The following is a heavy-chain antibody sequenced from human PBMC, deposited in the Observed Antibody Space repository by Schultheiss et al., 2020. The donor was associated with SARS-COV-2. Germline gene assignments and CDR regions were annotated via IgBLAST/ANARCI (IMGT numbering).Heavy chain of an antibody. CDR2: IYHSGST. CDR1: GGSISSSNW. Sequence: GSLRLSCAVSGGSISSSNWWSWVRQPPGKGLEWIGEIYHSGSTNYNPSLKSRVTLSVDKSKNQFSLKLSSVTAADTAVYYCAREFSGTTPHLDYWGQGTLVTVSS. J-gene: IGHJ4*02. D-gene: IGHD1-7*01. V-gene: IGHV4-4*02. CDR3: AREFSGTTPHLDY.